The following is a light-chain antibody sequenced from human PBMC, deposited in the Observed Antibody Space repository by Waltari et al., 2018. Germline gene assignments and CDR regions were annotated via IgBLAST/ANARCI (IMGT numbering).Light chain of an antibody. CDR1: QGIGIF. J-gene: IGKJ1*01. CDR2: SAS. V-gene: IGKV1-9*01. Sequence: DVQLTQSPSFVSASVGDRVTITCRARQGIGIFLAWYQQKPGTAPKLLIFSASTLQTGVPSRFSGSGSWTDFTLTISNLQPEDFATYYCQQLHTYPPWTFGPGTRVEMK. CDR3: QQLHTYPPWT.